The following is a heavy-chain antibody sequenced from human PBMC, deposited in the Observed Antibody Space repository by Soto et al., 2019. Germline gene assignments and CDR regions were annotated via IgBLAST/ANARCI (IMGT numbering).Heavy chain of an antibody. CDR1: GFSFSTYG. J-gene: IGHJ4*02. CDR3: AKGFGNYWAFDY. Sequence: QVHLVESGGGVVQPGRSLRLSCAASGFSFSTYGMHWVRQAPGKGLEWVAFISNDGSNKYYADSVKGPFTISRDNSKNTLYLQMNSLRAEDTAVYYRAKGFGNYWAFDYWGQGTLVTVSS. V-gene: IGHV3-30*18. D-gene: IGHD1-26*01. CDR2: ISNDGSNK.